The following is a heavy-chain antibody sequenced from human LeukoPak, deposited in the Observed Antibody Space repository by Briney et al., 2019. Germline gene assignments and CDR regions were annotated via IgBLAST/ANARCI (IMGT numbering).Heavy chain of an antibody. V-gene: IGHV1-18*04. CDR1: GYIFTSYG. J-gene: IGHJ4*02. Sequence: GASVKVSCKASGYIFTSYGITWVRQAPGQGLEWMGRITTFNDRTVLAEKFRGRVTLNTDTTTAYLTLRKLRSDDTAVYYCARSGSSSWPSLLDYWGQGSLVIVSS. CDR3: ARSGSSSWPSLLDY. CDR2: ITTFNDRT. D-gene: IGHD2-2*01.